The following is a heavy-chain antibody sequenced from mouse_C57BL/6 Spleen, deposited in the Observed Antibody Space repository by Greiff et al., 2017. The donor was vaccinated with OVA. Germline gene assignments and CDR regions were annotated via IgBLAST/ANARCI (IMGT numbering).Heavy chain of an antibody. J-gene: IGHJ4*01. V-gene: IGHV1-80*01. Sequence: VQLQQSGAELVKPGASVKISCKASGYAFSSYWMNWVKQRPGKGLEWIEQIYPGDGDTNYNGKFKGKATLTADKSSSTAYMQLSSLTSEDSAVYFCARQPAGYAMDYWGQGTSVTVSS. CDR3: ARQPAGYAMDY. CDR1: GYAFSSYW. CDR2: IYPGDGDT.